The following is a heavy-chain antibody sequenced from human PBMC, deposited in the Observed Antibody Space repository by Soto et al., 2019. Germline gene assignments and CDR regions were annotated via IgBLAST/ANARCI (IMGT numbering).Heavy chain of an antibody. V-gene: IGHV4-34*01. CDR2: INHSGST. J-gene: IGHJ5*02. CDR3: ARTPHIVVVVAARLYNWFDP. D-gene: IGHD2-15*01. Sequence: SETLSLTCAVYGGAFSGYYWSWIRQPPGKGLEWIGEINHSGSTNYNPSLKSRVTISVDTSKNQFSLKLSSVTAADTAVYYCARTPHIVVVVAARLYNWFDPWGQGTLVTVSS. CDR1: GGAFSGYY.